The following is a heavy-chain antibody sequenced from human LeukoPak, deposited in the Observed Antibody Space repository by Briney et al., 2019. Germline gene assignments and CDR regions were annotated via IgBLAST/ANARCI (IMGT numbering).Heavy chain of an antibody. J-gene: IGHJ4*02. D-gene: IGHD6-13*01. Sequence: PGGSLRLSCAASGFTFSSYGMHWVRQAPGKGLEWVAVISYDGSNKYYADSVKGRFTISRDNSKNTLYLQMNSLRAEDTAVYYCSRGLSHGYSSSWYDPDFDYWGQGTLVTVSS. V-gene: IGHV3-30*03. CDR1: GFTFSSYG. CDR3: SRGLSHGYSSSWYDPDFDY. CDR2: ISYDGSNK.